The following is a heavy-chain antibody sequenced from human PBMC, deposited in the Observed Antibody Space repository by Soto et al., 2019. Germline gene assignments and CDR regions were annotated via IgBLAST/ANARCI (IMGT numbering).Heavy chain of an antibody. CDR3: ARLFAGFWGDAFDI. J-gene: IGHJ3*02. Sequence: QLQLQESGSGLVKPSQTLSLTCAVSGGSISSGGYSWSWIRQPPGKGLEWIGYIYHSGSTYYNPSLKRRVNRSGDRSKNQFSLKLSSVTAADTAGYYCARLFAGFWGDAFDIWGQGTMVTVSS. V-gene: IGHV4-30-2*01. D-gene: IGHD3-10*02. CDR1: GGSISSGGYS. CDR2: IYHSGST.